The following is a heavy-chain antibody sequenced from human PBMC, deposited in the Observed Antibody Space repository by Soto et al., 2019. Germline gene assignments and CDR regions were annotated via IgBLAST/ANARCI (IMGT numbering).Heavy chain of an antibody. CDR1: GFTFSSYA. CDR3: AKDGRVHPNYGFWSGYSGDAFDI. J-gene: IGHJ3*02. Sequence: EVQLLESGGGLVQPGGSLRLSCAASGFTFSSYAMSWVRQAPGKGLEWVSAISGSGGSTYYADSVKGRFTISRDNSKNTLYLQMNSLRAEDTAVYYCAKDGRVHPNYGFWSGYSGDAFDIWGQGTMVTVSS. V-gene: IGHV3-23*01. CDR2: ISGSGGST. D-gene: IGHD3-3*01.